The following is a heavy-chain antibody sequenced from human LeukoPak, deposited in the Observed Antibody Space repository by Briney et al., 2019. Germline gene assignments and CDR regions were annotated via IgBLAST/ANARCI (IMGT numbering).Heavy chain of an antibody. CDR2: VFPGDSGT. V-gene: IGHV5-51*01. CDR1: GYSFTNYW. J-gene: IGHJ4*02. CDR3: TRHTDIYASPDY. Sequence: GESLKISFKGSGYSFTNYWIGWVRQMPGKGLEWMGIVFPGDSGTRYSPSFQGQVTISADKSISTAYPQWSSLKASDTAMFYCTRHTDIYASPDYWGQETLVTVSS. D-gene: IGHD3-10*01.